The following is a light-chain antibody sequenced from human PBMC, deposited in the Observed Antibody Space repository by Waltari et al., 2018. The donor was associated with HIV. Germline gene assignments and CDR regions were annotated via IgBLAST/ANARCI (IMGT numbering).Light chain of an antibody. CDR2: DAA. V-gene: IGKV3-11*01. CDR1: WTVSRQ. CDR3: QQRSNWPLT. J-gene: IGKJ5*01. Sequence: EIVLTQSPATLSLTPGGRPPRSGRACWTVSRQFACYHQKPGQAPRLLIYDAANRATGIPARFSGSGSGSVFTLTISSLEPEEFAVYYCQQRSNWPLTFGQGTRLEIK.